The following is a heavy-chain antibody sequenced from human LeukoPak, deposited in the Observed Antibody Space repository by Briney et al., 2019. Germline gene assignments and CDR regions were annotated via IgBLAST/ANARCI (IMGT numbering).Heavy chain of an antibody. CDR3: ARNLARGDYYGMDV. CDR1: GYTFTGYG. J-gene: IGHJ6*02. V-gene: IGHV1-18*01. CDR2: ISAYNGNT. D-gene: IGHD3-10*01. Sequence: ASVKVSCKASGYTFTGYGISWVRQAPGQGLECMGWISAYNGNTNYAQKLQGRVTMTTDTSTSTAYMELRSLRSDDTAVYYCARNLARGDYYGMDVWGQGTTVTVSS.